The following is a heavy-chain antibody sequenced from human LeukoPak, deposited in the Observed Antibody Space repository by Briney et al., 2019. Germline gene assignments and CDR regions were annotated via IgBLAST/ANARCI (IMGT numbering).Heavy chain of an antibody. CDR3: ARHAHSAYDLGPSYYFYGMDV. CDR2: IYLYGTT. J-gene: IGHJ6*02. Sequence: SETLSLTCSVSIGSISSSKWWSWVRQSPVKGLEWIGEIYLYGTTNYNPSLKSRVTISKDTSKNQFSLKLSSVTAADTAVYYCARHAHSAYDLGPSYYFYGMDVWGQGTTVTVSS. CDR1: IGSISSSKW. V-gene: IGHV4-4*02. D-gene: IGHD5-12*01.